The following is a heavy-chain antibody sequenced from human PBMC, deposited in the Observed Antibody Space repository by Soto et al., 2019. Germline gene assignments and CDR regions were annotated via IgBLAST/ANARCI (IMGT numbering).Heavy chain of an antibody. CDR3: ARDQYGDNWYFDL. D-gene: IGHD4-17*01. CDR1: GGSISSGGYY. CDR2: IYYSGST. V-gene: IGHV4-31*03. J-gene: IGHJ2*01. Sequence: QVQLQESGPGLVKPSQTLSLTCTVSGGSISSGGYYWSWIRQHPGKGLEWIGYIYYSGSTSYNPSLKSRVTISVDTSKNQFSLKLSSVTAADTAVYYCARDQYGDNWYFDLWGRGTLVTVSS.